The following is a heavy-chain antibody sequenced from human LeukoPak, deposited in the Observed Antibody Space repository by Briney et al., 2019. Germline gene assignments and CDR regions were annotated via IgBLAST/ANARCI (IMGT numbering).Heavy chain of an antibody. CDR1: GYTFTNYA. CDR2: INAGDGIT. J-gene: IGHJ4*02. Sequence: ASVKVSCKASGYTFTNYAMHRVRQAPGQRLEWMGWINAGDGITQYSQEFQGRVTITRDTSASTAYMELSSLRSEDMAVYYCARGELQSIAAAGTGSDFDYWGQGTLVTVSS. CDR3: ARGELQSIAAAGTGSDFDY. D-gene: IGHD6-13*01. V-gene: IGHV1-3*03.